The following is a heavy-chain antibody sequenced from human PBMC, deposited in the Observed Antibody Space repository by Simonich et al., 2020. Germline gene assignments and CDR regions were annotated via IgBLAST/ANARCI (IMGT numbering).Heavy chain of an antibody. J-gene: IGHJ4*02. CDR1: GGSISSYY. V-gene: IGHV4-59*08. Sequence: QVQLQESGPGLVKPSETLSLTCTVSGGSISSYYWSWIRQPPGKGLEWIGYIYYSESTNYNPAPKSRVTISVDTSKNQFSLKLSSVTAADTAVYYCARHDRWLQFYFDYWGQGTLVTVSS. D-gene: IGHD5-12*01. CDR3: ARHDRWLQFYFDY. CDR2: IYYSEST.